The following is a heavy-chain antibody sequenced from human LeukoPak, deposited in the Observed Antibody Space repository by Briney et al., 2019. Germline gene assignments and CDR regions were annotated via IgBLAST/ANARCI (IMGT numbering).Heavy chain of an antibody. CDR1: GYTLTELS. J-gene: IGHJ4*02. CDR3: ATDLTCSSTSCYVDY. CDR2: FDPEDGET. V-gene: IGHV1-24*01. Sequence: ASVNVSCKVSGYTLTELSMHWVRQAPGKGLEWMGSFDPEDGETIYAQKFQGRVTMTEDTSTDTAYMELSSLRSEDTAIYYCATDLTCSSTSCYVDYWGQGTLVTVSS. D-gene: IGHD2-2*01.